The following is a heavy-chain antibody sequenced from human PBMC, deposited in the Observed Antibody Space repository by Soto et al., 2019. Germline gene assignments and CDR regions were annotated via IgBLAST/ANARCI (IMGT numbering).Heavy chain of an antibody. CDR1: GGSISSGGYY. D-gene: IGHD3-10*01. CDR2: IYYSGST. V-gene: IGHV4-31*03. CDR3: ARGRTFMVRGVIITPYYFDY. Sequence: QVQLQESGPGLVKPSQTLSFICTVSGGSISSGGYYWSWIRQHPGKGLEWIGYIYYSGSTYYNPSPKSRVTISLDTSKNQCSLKLSSGTAADTAVYYCARGRTFMVRGVIITPYYFDYWGQGTLVTVSS. J-gene: IGHJ4*02.